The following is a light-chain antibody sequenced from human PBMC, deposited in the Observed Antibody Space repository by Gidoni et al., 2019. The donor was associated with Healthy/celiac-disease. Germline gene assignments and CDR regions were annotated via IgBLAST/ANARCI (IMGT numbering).Light chain of an antibody. CDR1: SSDVGGYNY. J-gene: IGLJ1*01. V-gene: IGLV2-14*01. CDR2: EVS. CDR3: SSYTSSSTQV. Sequence: QSALTQPASVSGSPGQSITISCTGTSSDVGGYNYVSWYQQHPGKAPKLMIYEVSTRPSGGSNRFSGSKSGNTASLTISGRQAEDEADYYCSSYTSSSTQVFGTGTKVTVL.